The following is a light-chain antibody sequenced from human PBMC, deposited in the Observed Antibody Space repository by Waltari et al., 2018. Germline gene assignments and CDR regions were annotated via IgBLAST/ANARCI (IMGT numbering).Light chain of an antibody. J-gene: IGKJ2*02. Sequence: EIVMTQSPAALSVSPGERATLSCRASQSVSSNLGWYQHKPGQPPRLLISGASTRATGVSARFSGSGSGTEFTLTIRSLQSEDSAIYYCQQYNTWPPSTFGKGTKLEIK. CDR3: QQYNTWPPST. CDR2: GAS. V-gene: IGKV3-15*01. CDR1: QSVSSN.